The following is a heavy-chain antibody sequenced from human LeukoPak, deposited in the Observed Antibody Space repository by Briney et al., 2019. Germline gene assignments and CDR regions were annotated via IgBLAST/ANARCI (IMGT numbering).Heavy chain of an antibody. J-gene: IGHJ4*02. D-gene: IGHD4-17*01. V-gene: IGHV1-18*04. CDR2: ISTYNDNT. CDR3: ARDGDYGDYFDY. Sequence: ASVKVSCKASGYPFTSYGFSWVRQASGQGLEWVGRISTYNDNTHYAQKLQGRVTMTTDTSTSTAYMELRSLRSDDTAVYYCARDGDYGDYFDYCGQGTLVTVSS. CDR1: GYPFTSYG.